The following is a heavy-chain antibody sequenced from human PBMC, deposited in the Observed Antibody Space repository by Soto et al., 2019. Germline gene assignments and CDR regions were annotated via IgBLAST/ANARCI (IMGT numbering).Heavy chain of an antibody. V-gene: IGHV4-4*07. CDR3: ARAESGSGSPSDY. CDR1: GGSITSYY. CDR2: IYSSGST. Sequence: PSETLSLTCTVSGGSITSYYWSWIRQPAGKGLEWIGRIYSSGSTNYNPSLNSRVIMSVDTSQNQFSLKLSSVTAADTAVYYCARAESGSGSPSDYWGQGTLVTVSS. J-gene: IGHJ4*02. D-gene: IGHD3-10*01.